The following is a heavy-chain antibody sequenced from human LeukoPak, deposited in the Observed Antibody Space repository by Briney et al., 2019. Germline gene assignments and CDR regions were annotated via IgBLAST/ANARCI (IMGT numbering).Heavy chain of an antibody. CDR2: IIPIFGTA. CDR1: GGTFSSYA. J-gene: IGHJ4*02. V-gene: IGHV1-69*13. CDR3: ARVLCPFRGGPFDY. D-gene: IGHD3-10*01. Sequence: SVKVSCKASGGTFSSYAISWVRQAPGQGLEWMGGIIPIFGTANYAQKFQGRVTITADESTSTAYMELSSLGSEDTAVYYCARVLCPFRGGPFDYWGRGTLVTVSS.